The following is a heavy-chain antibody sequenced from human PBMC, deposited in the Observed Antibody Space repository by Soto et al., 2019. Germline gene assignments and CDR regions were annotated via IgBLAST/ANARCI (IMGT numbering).Heavy chain of an antibody. J-gene: IGHJ3*02. Sequence: GGSLRLSCAASGFTFSSYGMHWVRQAPGKGLEWVSDIYSSGNTYYAESVKGRFTISRDNAKNTVYLQMNSLRAEDTAVYYCARNYDILTGYYSGHAFDIWGQGTMVTVSS. CDR3: ARNYDILTGYYSGHAFDI. CDR1: GFTFSSYG. V-gene: IGHV3-66*01. D-gene: IGHD3-9*01. CDR2: IYSSGNT.